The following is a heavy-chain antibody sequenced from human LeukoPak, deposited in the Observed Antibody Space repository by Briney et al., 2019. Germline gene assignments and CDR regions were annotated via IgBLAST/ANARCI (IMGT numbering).Heavy chain of an antibody. V-gene: IGHV3-21*01. CDR1: GFTFSSYS. D-gene: IGHD6-13*01. J-gene: IGHJ4*02. Sequence: PGGSLRLSCAASGFTFSSYSMNWVRQAPGKGLESISSISSSSSYIYYADSVKGRFTISRDNAKNSLYLQMNSLRAEDTAVYYCARDSSSWDYWGQGTLVTVSS. CDR2: ISSSSSYI. CDR3: ARDSSSWDY.